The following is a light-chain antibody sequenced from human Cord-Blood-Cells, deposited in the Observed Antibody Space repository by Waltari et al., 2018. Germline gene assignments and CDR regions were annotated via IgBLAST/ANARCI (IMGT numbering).Light chain of an antibody. V-gene: IGKV1-39*01. J-gene: IGKJ1*01. Sequence: DIQLTQSPSSLSASVGDRVTITCRPSQSIRSYLNWYQQKPGKDPKLLIYAASSLQSWVPSRFSGSGSGTDFTLTISSLQPEDFATYYCQQSYSTPWTFGQGTKVEIK. CDR1: QSIRSY. CDR2: AAS. CDR3: QQSYSTPWT.